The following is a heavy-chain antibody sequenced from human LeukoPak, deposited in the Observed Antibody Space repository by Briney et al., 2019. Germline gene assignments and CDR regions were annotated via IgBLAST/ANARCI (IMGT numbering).Heavy chain of an antibody. Sequence: GGSLRLSCAASGFTFSNYAMHWVRQAPGKGLEWVAIISYDGDNKYYADSVKGRFTISRDNSKNTLYLQMNSLRADDTAVYYCARDQNAGYFDYWGQGTLVTVSS. V-gene: IGHV3-30-3*01. CDR2: ISYDGDNK. D-gene: IGHD1-1*01. J-gene: IGHJ4*02. CDR3: ARDQNAGYFDY. CDR1: GFTFSNYA.